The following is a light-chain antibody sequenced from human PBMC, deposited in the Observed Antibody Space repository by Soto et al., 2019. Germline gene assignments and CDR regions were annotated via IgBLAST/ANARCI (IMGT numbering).Light chain of an antibody. CDR1: HTINIY. J-gene: IGKJ1*01. CDR3: QQSCSSVRT. V-gene: IGKV1-39*01. CDR2: TAS. Sequence: DIQMTQSPSSLSASVGDRVTIACRSSHTINIYLNWYQQKPGQAPKLLIHTASTVHSGVPSRFSGSGSGTDFTLTINNLQPEDFATYYCQQSCSSVRTFGQGTKVEL.